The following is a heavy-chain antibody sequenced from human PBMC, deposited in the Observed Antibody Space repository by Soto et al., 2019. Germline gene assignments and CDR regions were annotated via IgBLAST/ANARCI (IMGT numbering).Heavy chain of an antibody. V-gene: IGHV4-39*01. Sequence: QLQLQESGPGLVKPSETLSLTCTVSGGSISSSSYYWGWIRQPPGKGLEWIGSIYYSGSTYYNPSLKSRVTISVDTSKNQFSLTLSSVTAADTAVYYCARHDILQRRTNDAFDIWGQGTMVTVSS. J-gene: IGHJ3*02. CDR3: ARHDILQRRTNDAFDI. CDR2: IYYSGST. CDR1: GGSISSSSYY. D-gene: IGHD1-1*01.